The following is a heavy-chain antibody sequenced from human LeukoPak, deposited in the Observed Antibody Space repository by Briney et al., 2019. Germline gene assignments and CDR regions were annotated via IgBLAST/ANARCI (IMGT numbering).Heavy chain of an antibody. CDR1: GGSISSYY. V-gene: IGHV4-59*08. CDR3: AGHHPRNTVDF. D-gene: IGHD2/OR15-2a*01. J-gene: IGHJ4*02. CDR2: ISDIGSI. Sequence: SSGTLSLTCTVSGGSISSYYWSWIRQPPGKGLEWIAYISDIGSINYNPSLKSRVTISLDTSKNQFSLKLSSVTAADTAVYYCAGHHPRNTVDFWGQGTLVTVSS.